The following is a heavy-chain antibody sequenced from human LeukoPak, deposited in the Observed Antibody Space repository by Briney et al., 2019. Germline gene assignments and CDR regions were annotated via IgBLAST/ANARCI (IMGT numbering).Heavy chain of an antibody. Sequence: GGSLRLSCAASGFTFSSYAMSWVRQAPGKGLEWVSAISGSGGSTYYADSVKGRFTISRDNSKNTLYLQMSSLRAEDTAVYYCATDRGWRTSGYYLYYFEYWGQGTLVTFSS. CDR3: ATDRGWRTSGYYLYYFEY. V-gene: IGHV3-23*01. J-gene: IGHJ4*02. CDR2: ISGSGGST. D-gene: IGHD3-3*01. CDR1: GFTFSSYA.